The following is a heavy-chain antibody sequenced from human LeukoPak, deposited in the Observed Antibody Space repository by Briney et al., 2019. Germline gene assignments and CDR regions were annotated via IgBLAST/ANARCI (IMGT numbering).Heavy chain of an antibody. Sequence: SETLSLTCTVSGGSISSYYWSWIRQPPGKGLEWIGYIYYSGSTNYNPSLKSRVTMSVDTSKNQFSLKLSSVTAADTAVYYCVRHSDSGSYVLQGAFDIWGQGTMVTVSS. J-gene: IGHJ3*02. CDR1: GGSISSYY. CDR3: VRHSDSGSYVLQGAFDI. D-gene: IGHD1-26*01. CDR2: IYYSGST. V-gene: IGHV4-59*08.